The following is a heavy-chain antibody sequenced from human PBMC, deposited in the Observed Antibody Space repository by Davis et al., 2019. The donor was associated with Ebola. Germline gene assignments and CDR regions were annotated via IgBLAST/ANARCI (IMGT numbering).Heavy chain of an antibody. D-gene: IGHD1-26*01. CDR2: IIPILGIA. V-gene: IGHV1-69*04. Sequence: AASVKVSCNASGYTFTSYGISWVRQAPGQGLEWMGRIIPILGIANYAQKFQGRVTITADKSTSTAYMELSSLRSEDTAVYYCARDIVGADWGQGTLVTVSS. CDR3: ARDIVGAD. J-gene: IGHJ4*02. CDR1: GYTFTSYG.